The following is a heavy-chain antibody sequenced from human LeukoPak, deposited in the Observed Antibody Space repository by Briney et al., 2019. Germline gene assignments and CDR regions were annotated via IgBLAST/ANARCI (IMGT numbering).Heavy chain of an antibody. J-gene: IGHJ4*02. Sequence: GGSLRLSCAASGFSFDTHSMNWVRQAPGKGLEWVAYFAGSDTTKYYADSVRGRFTISRDNAKNSLYLQMNSLRAEDTALYYCTTLGYHLDSWGQGTLVTVSS. CDR1: GFSFDTHS. D-gene: IGHD3-22*01. CDR2: FAGSDTTK. V-gene: IGHV3-48*04. CDR3: TTLGYHLDS.